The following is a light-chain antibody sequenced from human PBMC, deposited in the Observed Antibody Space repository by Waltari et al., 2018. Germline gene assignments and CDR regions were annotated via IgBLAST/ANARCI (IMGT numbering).Light chain of an antibody. CDR2: EVS. Sequence: QSALTQPASVSGSPGQSITISCSGTDSDVGAYDFVSWYQQHPGKAPHLIIYEVSNWPSGFSHRFSASTSGNTASLTISGLQAEDEADYYCSSYTTSSAPGVFGTGTRVTVL. J-gene: IGLJ1*01. CDR3: SSYTTSSAPGV. CDR1: DSDVGAYDF. V-gene: IGLV2-14*01.